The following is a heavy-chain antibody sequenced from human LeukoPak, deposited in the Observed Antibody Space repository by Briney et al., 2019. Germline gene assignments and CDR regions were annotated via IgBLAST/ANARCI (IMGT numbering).Heavy chain of an antibody. D-gene: IGHD1-1*01. V-gene: IGHV3-13*01. CDR1: GFSFSSFD. Sequence: GGSLRLSCAASGFSFSSFDMHWVRQPTGQGLEGVSTIGTASDTYYPGSVEGRFTLSRDNAKNSLYLQMNSLTAGDTAVYYCARGPPRGKYYYMDVWGKGTTVTVSS. CDR3: ARGPPRGKYYYMDV. CDR2: IGTASDT. J-gene: IGHJ6*03.